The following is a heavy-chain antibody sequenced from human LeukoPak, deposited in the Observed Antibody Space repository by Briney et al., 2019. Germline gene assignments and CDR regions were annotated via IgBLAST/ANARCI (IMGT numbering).Heavy chain of an antibody. V-gene: IGHV4-59*01. J-gene: IGHJ5*02. Sequence: SETLSLTCTVSGDSITDYYWSWIRQPPGKGLEWIGYISYSCRATYNPSVKSRVTISLATSRTQFSLSLTSVTAADTAVYSCARVSAGGGSEWVDNWGQGTLVTVSS. D-gene: IGHD1-26*01. CDR3: ARVSAGGGSEWVDN. CDR1: GDSITDYY. CDR2: ISYSCRA.